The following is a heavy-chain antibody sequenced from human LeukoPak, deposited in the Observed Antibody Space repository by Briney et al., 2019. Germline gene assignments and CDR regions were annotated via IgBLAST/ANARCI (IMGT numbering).Heavy chain of an antibody. J-gene: IGHJ4*02. CDR2: ISGSGGST. V-gene: IGHV3-23*01. Sequence: GGSLRLSCAASGFTFSSYAMSWVRQAPGKGLEWVSAISGSGGSTYYADSVKGRFAISRDNSNNTLYLQMNSLRAEDTAVYYCAKWARSVAASGERDYWGQGILVTVSS. CDR1: GFTFSSYA. D-gene: IGHD1-26*01. CDR3: AKWARSVAASGERDY.